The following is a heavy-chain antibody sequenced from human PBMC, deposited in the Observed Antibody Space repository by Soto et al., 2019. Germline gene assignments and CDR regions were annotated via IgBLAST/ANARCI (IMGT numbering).Heavy chain of an antibody. V-gene: IGHV4-39*01. Sequence: QLQLQESGPGLVKPSETLSLTCTVSGGSISSSSYYWGWIRQPPGKGLEWIGSIYYSGSTYYNPSLKSRVTISVDTSKNQFSLKLSSVTAADTAVYYCVSSVTGREGDYWGQGTLVTVSS. CDR2: IYYSGST. J-gene: IGHJ4*02. D-gene: IGHD7-27*01. CDR3: VSSVTGREGDY. CDR1: GGSISSSSYY.